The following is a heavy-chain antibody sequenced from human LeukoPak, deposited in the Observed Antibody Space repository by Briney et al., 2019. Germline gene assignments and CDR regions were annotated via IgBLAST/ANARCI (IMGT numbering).Heavy chain of an antibody. V-gene: IGHV4-59*01. D-gene: IGHD2-2*01. CDR2: IYYSGST. CDR3: ARAAFPYYFDY. Sequence: SETLSLTCTVSGGSINSYYGSWIRQPPGKGLEWIGYIYYSGSTNYNPALKSRVPISVDTSKNQFSLKLSSVTAADTAVYYCARAAFPYYFDYWGQGTLVTVSS. J-gene: IGHJ4*02. CDR1: GGSINSYY.